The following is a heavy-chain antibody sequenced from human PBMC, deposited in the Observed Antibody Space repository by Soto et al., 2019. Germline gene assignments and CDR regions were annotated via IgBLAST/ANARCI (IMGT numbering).Heavy chain of an antibody. CDR2: TRNKPNSYTT. V-gene: IGHV3-72*01. J-gene: IGHJ4*02. CDR3: RLVVVATGFYY. D-gene: IGHD2-15*01. Sequence: EVQLVESGGGLVQPGGSLRLSCAASGFTFSDHYMDWVRQAPGKGLEWLGRTRNKPNSYTTEYAASVKGRFTISIDDSKNSLYLQMNSLKTEETAVYYCRLVVVATGFYYWGQGTLVTVSS. CDR1: GFTFSDHY.